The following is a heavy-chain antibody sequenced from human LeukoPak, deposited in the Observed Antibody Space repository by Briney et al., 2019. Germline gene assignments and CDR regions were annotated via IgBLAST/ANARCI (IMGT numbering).Heavy chain of an antibody. Sequence: GGSLILSCAASGFTFSSYAMTWVRQAPGKGLEWVSSISGSGGSTFYADSVKGRFTISRDNSKNTLYLQMNSLGAEDTAVYYCAKRPAYLDSWGQGTLVTVSS. CDR1: GFTFSSYA. J-gene: IGHJ4*02. CDR3: AKRPAYLDS. V-gene: IGHV3-23*01. CDR2: ISGSGGST.